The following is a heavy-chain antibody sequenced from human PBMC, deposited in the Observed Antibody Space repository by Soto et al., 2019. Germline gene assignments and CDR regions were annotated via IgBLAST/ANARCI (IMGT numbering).Heavy chain of an antibody. D-gene: IGHD6-19*01. V-gene: IGHV4-31*03. CDR2: IYYSGST. Sequence: QVQLQESGPGLVKPSQTLSLTCTVSGASISSGGYYWNWIRQHPGKGLEWLGYIYYSGSTYYNPSLKSRVTISVDTSKNEFSLKLSSVTAADTAVYYCARDGRGRGIAVAGRFWYFDLWGRGTLVTVSS. CDR1: GASISSGGYY. J-gene: IGHJ2*01. CDR3: ARDGRGRGIAVAGRFWYFDL.